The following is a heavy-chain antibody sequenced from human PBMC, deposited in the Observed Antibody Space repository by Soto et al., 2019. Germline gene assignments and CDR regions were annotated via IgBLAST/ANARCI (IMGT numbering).Heavy chain of an antibody. Sequence: GASVKVSCKASGYTFTSYYMHWVRQAPGQGLEWMGIINPSGGSTSYAQKFQGWVTMTRDTSISTAYMELSRLRSDDTAVYYCAREIPGYSSSWYVLHWFDPWGQGTLVTVSS. CDR2: INPSGGST. CDR1: GYTFTSYY. J-gene: IGHJ5*02. CDR3: AREIPGYSSSWYVLHWFDP. D-gene: IGHD6-13*01. V-gene: IGHV1-46*01.